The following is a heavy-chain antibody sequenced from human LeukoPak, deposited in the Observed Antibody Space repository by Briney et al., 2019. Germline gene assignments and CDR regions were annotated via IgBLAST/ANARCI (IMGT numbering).Heavy chain of an antibody. V-gene: IGHV3-23*01. CDR1: GFTFSSYA. J-gene: IGHJ4*02. CDR2: VSGSGGST. Sequence: GGSLRLSCAASGFTFSSYAMSWVRQAPGKGLEWVSGVSGSGGSTYYADSVKGRFTISRDNSKNTLYLQMDSLRAEDTAVYYCAKDLDIVATITGNWGQGTLVTVSS. D-gene: IGHD5-12*01. CDR3: AKDLDIVATITGN.